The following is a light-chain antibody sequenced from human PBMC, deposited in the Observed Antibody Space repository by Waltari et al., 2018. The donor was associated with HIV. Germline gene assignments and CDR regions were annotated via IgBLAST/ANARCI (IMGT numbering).Light chain of an antibody. CDR2: DVS. V-gene: IGLV2-14*03. Sequence: QSALTQPASVSGSPGQSITISCTGTSSDAGGYNYVSWYQQHPGKAPKLMIYDVSNRPSGVSTRFSGSKSGNTASLTISGLQAEDEADYYCSSYTSSSTLWVFGGGTKLTVL. J-gene: IGLJ3*02. CDR3: SSYTSSSTLWV. CDR1: SSDAGGYNY.